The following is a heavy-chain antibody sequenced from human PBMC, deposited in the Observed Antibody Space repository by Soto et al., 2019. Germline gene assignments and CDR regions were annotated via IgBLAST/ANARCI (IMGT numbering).Heavy chain of an antibody. J-gene: IGHJ4*02. CDR3: ARDRSARF. CDR1: GDSIRPSY. D-gene: IGHD6-25*01. CDR2: IYYSGST. V-gene: IGHV4-59*01. Sequence: SETLSLTCTVSGDSIRPSYWNWIRQPPGKELEWIGYIYYSGSTNYNPSLKSRVTISVDTSKNQFSLKLNSVTAADTAVYYCARDRSARFWGQGTLVTVSS.